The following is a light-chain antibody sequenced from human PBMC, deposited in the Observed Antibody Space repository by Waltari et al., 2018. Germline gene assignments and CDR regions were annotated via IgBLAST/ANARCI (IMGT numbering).Light chain of an antibody. CDR3: QQYNDWPPWT. V-gene: IGKV3-15*01. CDR1: QHINMN. Sequence: EIVLTQSPATLSMSPGETATLSCRASQHINMNLAWYQQKPGQAPRLLFYGASTRESGVPARFSGSGSGTDFTLTIRSLQSEDFGVYYCQQYNDWPPWTFGQGTREEV. CDR2: GAS. J-gene: IGKJ1*01.